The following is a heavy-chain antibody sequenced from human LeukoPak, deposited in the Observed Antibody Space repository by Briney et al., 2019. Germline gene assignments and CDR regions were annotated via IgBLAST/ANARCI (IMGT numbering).Heavy chain of an antibody. Sequence: GGSLRLSCAASGFTFSSYAMSWVRQAPGKGREWVSAISGSGGSTYYADSVKGRFTISRDNSKNTLYLQMNSLRAEDTAVYYCAKAEYYDILTGYYSDYWGQGTLVTVSS. CDR2: ISGSGGST. CDR1: GFTFSSYA. V-gene: IGHV3-23*01. D-gene: IGHD3-9*01. CDR3: AKAEYYDILTGYYSDY. J-gene: IGHJ4*02.